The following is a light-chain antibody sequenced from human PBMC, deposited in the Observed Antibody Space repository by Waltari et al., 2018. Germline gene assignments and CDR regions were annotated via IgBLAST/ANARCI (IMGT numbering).Light chain of an antibody. V-gene: IGKV3-11*01. CDR2: DAA. CDR1: QSVRTY. Sequence: IVLTQSPATLSLSPGERATLPFRPRQSVRTYLAWYQQKPGQAPRLLIYDAATRATAIPARFSGSGSGTDFTLTISRLEAEDFAVYYCQQYGYSPRTFGQGTKVEIK. J-gene: IGKJ1*01. CDR3: QQYGYSPRT.